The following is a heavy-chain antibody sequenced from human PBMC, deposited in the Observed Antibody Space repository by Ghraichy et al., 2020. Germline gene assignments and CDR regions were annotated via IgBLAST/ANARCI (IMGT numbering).Heavy chain of an antibody. V-gene: IGHV3-74*01. D-gene: IGHD1-26*01. CDR2: INSDGSST. CDR1: GFTFSSYW. Sequence: GALRLSCAASGFTFSSYWMHWVRQAPGKGLVWVSRINSDGSSTSYADSVKGRFTISRDNAKNTLYLQMNSLRAEDTAVYYCARGKVVGATTYYYYYGMDVWGQGTTVTVSS. CDR3: ARGKVVGATTYYYYYGMDV. J-gene: IGHJ6*02.